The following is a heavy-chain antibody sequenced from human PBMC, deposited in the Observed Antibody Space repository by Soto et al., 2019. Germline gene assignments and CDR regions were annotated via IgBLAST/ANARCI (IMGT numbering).Heavy chain of an antibody. CDR1: GFTFSSYA. J-gene: IGHJ6*02. CDR3: ARDLWRDYGGKKYYYYGMDV. CDR2: ISYDGSNK. V-gene: IGHV3-30-3*01. Sequence: GGSLRLSCAASGFTFSSYAMHWVRQAPGKGLEWVAVISYDGSNKYYADSVKGRFTISRDNSKNTLYLQMNSLRAEDTAVYYGARDLWRDYGGKKYYYYGMDVWGQGTTVTVSS. D-gene: IGHD4-17*01.